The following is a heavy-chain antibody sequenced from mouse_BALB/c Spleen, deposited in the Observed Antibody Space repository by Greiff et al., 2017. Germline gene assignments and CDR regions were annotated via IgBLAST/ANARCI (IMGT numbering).Heavy chain of an antibody. CDR1: GYTFTSYW. CDR2: IYPSDSYT. V-gene: IGHV1-69*02. J-gene: IGHJ4*01. Sequence: QVQLQQSGAELVRPGASVKLSCKASGYTFTSYWINWVKQRPGQGLEWIGNIYPSDSYTNYNQKFKDKATLTVDKSSSTAYMQLSSPTSEDSAVYYCTRTGDYAMDYWGQGTSVTVSS. D-gene: IGHD4-1*01. CDR3: TRTGDYAMDY.